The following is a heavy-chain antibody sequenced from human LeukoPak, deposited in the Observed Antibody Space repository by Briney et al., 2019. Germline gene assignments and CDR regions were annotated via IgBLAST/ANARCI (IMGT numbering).Heavy chain of an antibody. CDR3: TTSRLLWFGELTLFDY. CDR1: GITFINAW. J-gene: IGHJ4*02. CDR2: IKSKTDGGTT. V-gene: IGHV3-15*01. D-gene: IGHD3-10*01. Sequence: PGGSLRLSCAASGITFINAWMSWVRQAPGKGLEWVGRIKSKTDGGTTDYAAPVKGRFTISRDDSKNTLYLQMNSLKTEDTAVYYCTTSRLLWFGELTLFDYWGQGTLVTVSS.